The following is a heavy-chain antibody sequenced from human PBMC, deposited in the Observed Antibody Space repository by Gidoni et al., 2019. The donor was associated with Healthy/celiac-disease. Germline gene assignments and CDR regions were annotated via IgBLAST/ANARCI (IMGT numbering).Heavy chain of an antibody. CDR2: ISCNSCSI. J-gene: IGHJ4*02. D-gene: IGHD6-13*01. V-gene: IGHV3-9*01. CDR3: AKRVADIAAAGVDY. CDR1: GFTFDDYA. Sequence: EVQLVESGGGLVQPGRSLSLSCPASGFTFDDYAMHWVRQDPGKGLEWVSGISCNSCSIGYADSVKGRFTISRDNAKNSLYLQMNSLRAEDTALYYCAKRVADIAAAGVDYWGQGTLVTVSS.